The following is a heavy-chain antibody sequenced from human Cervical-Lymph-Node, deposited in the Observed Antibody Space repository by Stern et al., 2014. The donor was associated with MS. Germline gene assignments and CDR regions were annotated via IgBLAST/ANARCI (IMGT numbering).Heavy chain of an antibody. J-gene: IGHJ4*02. V-gene: IGHV1-69*01. D-gene: IGHD6-19*01. CDR2: IIPIFGTA. Sequence: QVQLVQSGAEVKKPGSSVKVSCKASGGTFSSYAISWVRQAPGQGLGWMGGIIPIFGTANYAQKFQGRVTITADESTSTAYMELSSLRSEDTAVYYCASERIAVAGSGFTRFDYWGQGTLVTVSS. CDR1: GGTFSSYA. CDR3: ASERIAVAGSGFTRFDY.